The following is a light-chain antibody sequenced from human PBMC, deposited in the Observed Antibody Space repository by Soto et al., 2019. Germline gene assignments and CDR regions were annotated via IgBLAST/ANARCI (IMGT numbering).Light chain of an antibody. CDR2: KAA. Sequence: DIQMTQSPSTLSASVGDRVTITCRASQSISSWLAWYQQKPGKAPKLLIYKAAGLESGVPSRFSGSGSGTNFTLTISRLEPEDFAVYYCQQRSNWPHPFGQVTRREIK. CDR3: QQRSNWPHP. V-gene: IGKV1-5*03. J-gene: IGKJ5*01. CDR1: QSISSW.